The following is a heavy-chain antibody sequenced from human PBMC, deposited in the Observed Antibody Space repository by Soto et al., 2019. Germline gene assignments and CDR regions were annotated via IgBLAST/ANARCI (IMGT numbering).Heavy chain of an antibody. D-gene: IGHD1-26*01. CDR2: ISYDGSNK. CDR1: GFTFSSYA. CDR3: ARESGPSDYYYYGMAV. J-gene: IGHJ6*02. V-gene: IGHV3-30-3*01. Sequence: PGGSLRLSCAASGFTFSSYAMHWVRQAPGKGLEWVAVISYDGSNKYYADSVKGRFTISRDNSKNTLYLQMNSLRAEDTAVYYCARESGPSDYYYYGMAVWGQGTTVTVSS.